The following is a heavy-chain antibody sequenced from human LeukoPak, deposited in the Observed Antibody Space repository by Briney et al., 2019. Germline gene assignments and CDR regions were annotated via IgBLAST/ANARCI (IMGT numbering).Heavy chain of an antibody. D-gene: IGHD4-17*01. CDR1: GFTFSIYG. J-gene: IGHJ4*02. V-gene: IGHV3-30*02. CDR2: LRYDGKNK. CDR3: AKDLVGVTVTTGY. Sequence: PGGSQSLSCAASGFTFSIYGVHGPRESTGEAGEGVAFLRYDGKNKYYADSVKGRFTISRDNYKNTLYLQMNSLRAEDTAVYYCAKDLVGVTVTTGYWGQGTRVPVSS.